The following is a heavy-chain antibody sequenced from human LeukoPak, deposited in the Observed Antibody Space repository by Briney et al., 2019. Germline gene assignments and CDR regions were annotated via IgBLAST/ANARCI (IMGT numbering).Heavy chain of an antibody. Sequence: PGRSLRLPCAASGFTFSSSGMHWVRQAPGKGLEWVAVIWYDGSNKYYAGSVKGRFTISRDNSKNTLYLQMNSLRAEDTAVYYCAKEVVGATRYFDYWGQGTLVTVSS. D-gene: IGHD1-26*01. V-gene: IGHV3-33*06. CDR2: IWYDGSNK. J-gene: IGHJ4*02. CDR1: GFTFSSSG. CDR3: AKEVVGATRYFDY.